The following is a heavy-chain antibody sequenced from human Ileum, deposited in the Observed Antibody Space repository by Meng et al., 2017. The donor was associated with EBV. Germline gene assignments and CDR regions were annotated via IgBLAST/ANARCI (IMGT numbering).Heavy chain of an antibody. V-gene: IGHV1-2*06. CDR3: VRANLGSADY. D-gene: IGHD7-27*01. J-gene: IGHJ4*02. CDR1: GYTFTGYY. Sequence: QVQLVQSGAAVKKPXXXXKVSCKASGYTFTGYYMHWLRQAPGQGLEWVGRITPSSGGTTYAQKFQGRVTMTRDTSISTAYMELSSLRSDDAAIYYCVRANLGSADYWGQGTLGTVSS. CDR2: ITPSSGGT.